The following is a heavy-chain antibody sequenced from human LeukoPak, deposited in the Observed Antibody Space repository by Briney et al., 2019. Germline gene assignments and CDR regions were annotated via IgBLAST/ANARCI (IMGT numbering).Heavy chain of an antibody. Sequence: GGSLRLSCAASGFTFSSYAMSWARQAPGKGLEWVSAISGSGGSTYYADSVKGRFTISRDNSKNTLYLQMNSLRAEDTAVYYCARIGTMTTDAFDIWGQGTMVTVSS. CDR3: ARIGTMTTDAFDI. J-gene: IGHJ3*02. D-gene: IGHD4-17*01. CDR1: GFTFSSYA. CDR2: ISGSGGST. V-gene: IGHV3-23*01.